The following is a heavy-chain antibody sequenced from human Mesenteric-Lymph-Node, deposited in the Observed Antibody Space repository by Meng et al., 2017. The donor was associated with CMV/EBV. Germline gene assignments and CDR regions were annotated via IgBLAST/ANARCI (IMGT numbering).Heavy chain of an antibody. CDR3: AHRRGSNWFDP. CDR2: IFWDDDT. Sequence: CTFAGFSLSTSGVGVGWIRQPPGKALEWLALIFWDDDTRYNPSLKNRLTITKDTSKSQVVLTMTNLDPVDTATYYCAHRRGSNWFDPWGQGTLVTVSS. J-gene: IGHJ5*02. CDR1: GFSLSTSGVG. V-gene: IGHV2-5*02. D-gene: IGHD2-15*01.